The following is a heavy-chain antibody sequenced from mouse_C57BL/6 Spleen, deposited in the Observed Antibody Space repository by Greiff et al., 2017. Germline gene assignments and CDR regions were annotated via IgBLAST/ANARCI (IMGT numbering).Heavy chain of an antibody. J-gene: IGHJ1*03. CDR2: IYPGGGDT. V-gene: IGHV1-80*01. Sequence: QVQLKESGAELVKPGASVKISCKASGYAFSSYWMNWVKQRPGKGLEWIGQIYPGGGDTNYNGKFKGKATLTADKSSSTAYMQLSSLTSEDSAVYFCARREAYWYFDVWGTGTTVTVAS. CDR1: GYAFSSYW. CDR3: ARREAYWYFDV.